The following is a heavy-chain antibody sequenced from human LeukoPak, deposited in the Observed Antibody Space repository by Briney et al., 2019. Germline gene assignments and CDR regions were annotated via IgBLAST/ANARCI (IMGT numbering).Heavy chain of an antibody. CDR2: IYTSGST. D-gene: IGHD6-6*01. CDR1: GGSISSGTHY. J-gene: IGHJ4*02. Sequence: SETLSLTCTVSGGSISSGTHYWSWIRQPAGKGLEWIGRIYTSGSTYYNPSLNSRVTISVDTSKNQFSLKLSSVTAADTAVYYCARGIAARPLDYWGQGTLVTVSS. CDR3: ARGIAARPLDY. V-gene: IGHV4-61*02.